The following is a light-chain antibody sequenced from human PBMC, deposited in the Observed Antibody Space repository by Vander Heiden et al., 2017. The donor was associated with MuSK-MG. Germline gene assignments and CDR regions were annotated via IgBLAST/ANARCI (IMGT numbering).Light chain of an antibody. Sequence: DIQMTQSPSPLSASVGDRVTITCRASQSISSYLNWYQQKPGKAPKLLIYAASSLQSGVPSRFSGSGYGKDFTLTISSRQPEDFASYYCQQSDSTPPSTFGQGTKMEIK. CDR2: AAS. J-gene: IGKJ2*02. CDR1: QSISSY. CDR3: QQSDSTPPST. V-gene: IGKV1-39*01.